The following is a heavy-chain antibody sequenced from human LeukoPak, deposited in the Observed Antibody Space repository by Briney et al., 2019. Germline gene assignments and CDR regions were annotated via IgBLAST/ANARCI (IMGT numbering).Heavy chain of an antibody. CDR3: ARVPGRITMVRGVRTSIDY. D-gene: IGHD3-10*01. CDR1: GGSIRSGSYY. Sequence: SETLSLTCTVSGGSIRSGSYYWGWIRQTPGKGLEWIASVYYSGSSYYNPSLKSRVTISIDTTKNQFSLKLTSVTTADTAVYYCARVPGRITMVRGVRTSIDYWGRGTLVTVSS. V-gene: IGHV4-39*07. CDR2: VYYSGSS. J-gene: IGHJ4*02.